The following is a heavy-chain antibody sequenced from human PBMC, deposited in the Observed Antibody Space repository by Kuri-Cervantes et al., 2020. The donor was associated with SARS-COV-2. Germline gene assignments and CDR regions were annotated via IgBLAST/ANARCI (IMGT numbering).Heavy chain of an antibody. Sequence: SETLSLTCAVSGGSISSSNWWSWVRQPPGKGLEWIGEIYHSGSTNYNPSLKSRVTISVDKSKNQSSLKLSSVTAADTAVYYCARDTGYCGGDCSAFDIWGQGTMVTVSS. CDR3: ARDTGYCGGDCSAFDI. V-gene: IGHV4-4*02. J-gene: IGHJ3*02. CDR1: GGSISSSNW. CDR2: IYHSGST. D-gene: IGHD2-21*02.